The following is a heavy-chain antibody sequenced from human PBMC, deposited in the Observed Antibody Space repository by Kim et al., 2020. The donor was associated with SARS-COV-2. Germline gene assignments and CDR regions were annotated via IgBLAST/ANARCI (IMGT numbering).Heavy chain of an antibody. V-gene: IGHV3-30*18. J-gene: IGHJ6*02. CDR2: ISYDGSNK. D-gene: IGHD2-15*01. CDR1: GFTFSSYG. CDR3: AKDLRGWGMDV. Sequence: GGSLRLSCAASGFTFSSYGMHWVRQAPGKGLEWVAVISYDGSNKYYADSVKGRFTISRDNSKNTLYLQMNSLRAEDTAVYYCAKDLRGWGMDVWGQGTTVTVSS.